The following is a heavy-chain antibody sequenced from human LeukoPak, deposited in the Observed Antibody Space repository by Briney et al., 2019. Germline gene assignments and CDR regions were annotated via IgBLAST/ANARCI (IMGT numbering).Heavy chain of an antibody. CDR1: GGSISSYY. Sequence: SETLSLTCTVSGGSISSYYWSWIRQPPGKGLEWIGNIYYSGSTNYNPSLKSRVTMSLDTSKNHFSLNLRSVTAADRAVYYCARDLGLAGLWYFDLWGRGTLVTVSS. V-gene: IGHV4-59*01. CDR3: ARDLGLAGLWYFDL. CDR2: IYYSGST. D-gene: IGHD3/OR15-3a*01. J-gene: IGHJ2*01.